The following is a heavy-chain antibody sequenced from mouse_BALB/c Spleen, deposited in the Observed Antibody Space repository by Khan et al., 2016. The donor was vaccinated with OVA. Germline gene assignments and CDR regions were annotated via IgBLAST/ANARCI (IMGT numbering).Heavy chain of an antibody. CDR1: GYSITSGYG. D-gene: IGHD1-2*01. CDR2: LSYSGST. Sequence: VQLKESGPGLVKPSQSLSLTCTVTGYSITSGYGWNWIRQFPGNKLEWMGYLSYSGSTNYNPSLQSRISITRDTSKNQFFLQLNSVTTEDTATYYCARTARIKYWGQGTTLTVSS. V-gene: IGHV3-2*02. CDR3: ARTARIKY. J-gene: IGHJ2*01.